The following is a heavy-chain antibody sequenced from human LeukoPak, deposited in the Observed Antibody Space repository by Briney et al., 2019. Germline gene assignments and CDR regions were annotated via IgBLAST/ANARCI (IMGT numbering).Heavy chain of an antibody. V-gene: IGHV3-30*02. J-gene: IGHJ4*02. CDR2: IRYDGSNK. CDR3: AKDLLGYQLLLTVLGY. Sequence: GGSLRLSCAASGFTFSSYGMHWVRQAPGKGLEWVAFIRYDGSNKYYADSVKGRFTISRDNSKNTLYLQMNSLRAEDTAVYYCAKDLLGYQLLLTVLGYWGQGTLVTVSS. CDR1: GFTFSSYG. D-gene: IGHD2-2*01.